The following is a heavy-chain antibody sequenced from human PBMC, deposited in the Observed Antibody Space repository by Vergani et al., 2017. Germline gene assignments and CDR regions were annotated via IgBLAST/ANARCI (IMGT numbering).Heavy chain of an antibody. CDR2: IAYEGSNT. V-gene: IGHV3-30*03. Sequence: QVQLVESGGGVVQPGRSLRLSCAASGFTFSSYGMPWVRQAPGKGLEWVAVIAYEGSNTYYADSVKGRFTISRDNSKNTLYLQMNSLRAEDTAVYYCATDLGYYGSGSNLRLYAFDIGGQGTMVTVSS. CDR1: GFTFSSYG. J-gene: IGHJ3*02. D-gene: IGHD3-10*01. CDR3: ATDLGYYGSGSNLRLYAFDI.